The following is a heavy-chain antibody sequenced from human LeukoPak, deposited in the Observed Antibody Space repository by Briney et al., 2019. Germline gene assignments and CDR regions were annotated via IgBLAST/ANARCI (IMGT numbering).Heavy chain of an antibody. CDR2: ISAYNGDT. V-gene: IGHV1-18*01. CDR3: ARAYDSSGYYYRWFDP. CDR1: GYTFTNYG. D-gene: IGHD3-22*01. J-gene: IGHJ5*02. Sequence: ASVKVSCKASGYTFTNYGISWVRQAPGQGLEWMGWISAYNGDTDYAQKVQGRVTMTTDTSTSTAYMELRSLRSDDTAVYYCARAYDSSGYYYRWFDPWGQGALVTVSS.